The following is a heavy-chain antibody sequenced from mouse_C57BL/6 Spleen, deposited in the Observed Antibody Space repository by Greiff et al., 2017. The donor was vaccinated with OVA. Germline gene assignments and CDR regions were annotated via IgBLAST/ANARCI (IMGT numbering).Heavy chain of an antibody. J-gene: IGHJ1*03. CDR2: ISSGGSYT. V-gene: IGHV5-6*01. Sequence: EVKLVESGGDLVKPGGSLKLSCAASGFTFSSYGMSWVRPTPDKRLEWVATISSGGSYTYYPDSVKGRFTISRDNAKNTLYLQMSSLKSEDTAMYYCARLVWYFDVWGTGTTVTVSS. CDR3: ARLVWYFDV. CDR1: GFTFSSYG. D-gene: IGHD2-2*01.